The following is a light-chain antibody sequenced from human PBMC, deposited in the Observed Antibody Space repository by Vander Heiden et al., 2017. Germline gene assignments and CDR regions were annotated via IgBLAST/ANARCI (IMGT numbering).Light chain of an antibody. J-gene: IGLJ2*01. CDR3: AAWDDSLSGVI. CDR2: SNN. V-gene: IGLV1-47*02. CDR1: SSNIGSNY. Sequence: QSVLTQPPSASGTPGQRVPISCSGSSSNIGSNYVYWYQQVPGTAPKLLIYSNNQRPSGVPDRFSGSKSGTSAALAISGLRSEDEADYYCAAWDDSLSGVIFGGGTKLTVL.